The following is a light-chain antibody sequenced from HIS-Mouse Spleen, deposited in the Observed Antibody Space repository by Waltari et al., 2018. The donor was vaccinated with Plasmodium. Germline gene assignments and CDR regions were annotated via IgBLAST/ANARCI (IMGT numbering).Light chain of an antibody. Sequence: SVLTQPPPASGTPGQRVTIASSGRTSNIGRNPVTWYQHRPGTAPKLLIYSSNQRPSGVPDRFSGSKSGTSASLAISGLQSEDEADYYCAAWDDSLNGPVFGGGTKLTVL. V-gene: IGLV1-44*01. J-gene: IGLJ2*01. CDR3: AAWDDSLNGPV. CDR1: TSNIGRNP. CDR2: SSN.